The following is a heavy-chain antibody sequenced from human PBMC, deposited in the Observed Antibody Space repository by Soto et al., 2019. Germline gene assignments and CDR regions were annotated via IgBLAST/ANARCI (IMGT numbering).Heavy chain of an antibody. Sequence: WETLSLTCTVTCASISSRHSTCGWIRQPPGKGLELLGSIYSSGSTYNNPSLTSRVSMSVDSSKHQVSLKLRSVTDADTALYYGARQRTSVVTRGYFESLGQGSLVTVSS. D-gene: IGHD2-21*02. CDR1: CASISSRHST. CDR3: ARQRTSVVTRGYFES. J-gene: IGHJ4*02. V-gene: IGHV4-39*01. CDR2: IYSSGST.